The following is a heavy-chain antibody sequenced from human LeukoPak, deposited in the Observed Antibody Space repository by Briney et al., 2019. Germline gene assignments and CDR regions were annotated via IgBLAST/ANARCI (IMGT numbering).Heavy chain of an antibody. CDR3: ASIPRYSSSWYSGGY. D-gene: IGHD6-13*01. CDR1: GFTFSSYA. V-gene: IGHV3-23*01. CDR2: ISGSGGST. Sequence: GGSLRLSCAASGFTFSSYAMSWVRQAPGKGLEWVSAISGSGGSTYYADSVKGRFTISRDNSKNTLYLQMNSLRAEDTAVYYCASIPRYSSSWYSGGYWGQGTLVTVSS. J-gene: IGHJ4*02.